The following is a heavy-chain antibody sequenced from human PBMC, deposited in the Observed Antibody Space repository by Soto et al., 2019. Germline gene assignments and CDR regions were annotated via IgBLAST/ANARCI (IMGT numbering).Heavy chain of an antibody. CDR2: ISAYNGNT. Sequence: GASVNVSCKASGYTFTSYGISWVRQAPGQGLEWMGWISAYNGNTNYAQKLQGRVTMTTDTSTSTAYMELRSLRSDDTAVYYCARDPYYYDSSGYYGNWFDPWGQGTLVTVSS. CDR3: ARDPYYYDSSGYYGNWFDP. CDR1: GYTFTSYG. V-gene: IGHV1-18*01. J-gene: IGHJ5*02. D-gene: IGHD3-22*01.